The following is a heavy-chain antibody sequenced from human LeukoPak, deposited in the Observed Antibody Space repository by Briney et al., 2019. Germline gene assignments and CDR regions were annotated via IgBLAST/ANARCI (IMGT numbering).Heavy chain of an antibody. CDR1: GFTFSSRG. J-gene: IGHJ4*02. CDR3: ARRGYSYAFDN. CDR2: IEQSGNEK. V-gene: IGHV3-7*01. D-gene: IGHD5-12*01. Sequence: GGSLRLSCATSGFTFSSRGMHWVRQAPGKGPEWVANIEQSGNEKYYVDSVKGRFTISRDNTKNSLYLQMNSLRAEDTAVYYCARRGYSYAFDNWGQGTLVTVSS.